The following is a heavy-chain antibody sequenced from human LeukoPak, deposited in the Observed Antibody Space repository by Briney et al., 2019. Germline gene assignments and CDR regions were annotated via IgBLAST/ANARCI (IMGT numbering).Heavy chain of an antibody. J-gene: IGHJ6*04. CDR1: GGSISSGSHY. Sequence: SQTMSLTCTVSGGSISSGSHYWSWIRQPAGKGLEWIGRIYTSGSTNYNPSLKSRVTISVDTSKNQFSLKLSSVTAADTAVYYCARDIMDVWGKGTTVTVSS. V-gene: IGHV4-61*02. CDR2: IYTSGST. CDR3: ARDIMDV.